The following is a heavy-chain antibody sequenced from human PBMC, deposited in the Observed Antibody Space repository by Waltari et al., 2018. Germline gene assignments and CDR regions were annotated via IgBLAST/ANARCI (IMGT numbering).Heavy chain of an antibody. Sequence: QVQLQESGPGLVKPSETLSLTCTVSGGSTSSDDWTWTRTPPGKGLEWIGYIYYSGSTNYNPSLKSRVTISVDTSKNQFSLKLSSVTAADTAVYYCARARGSNDYYYYMDVWGKGTTVTVSS. CDR1: GGSTSSDD. J-gene: IGHJ6*03. D-gene: IGHD3-16*01. V-gene: IGHV4-59*01. CDR2: IYYSGST. CDR3: ARARGSNDYYYYMDV.